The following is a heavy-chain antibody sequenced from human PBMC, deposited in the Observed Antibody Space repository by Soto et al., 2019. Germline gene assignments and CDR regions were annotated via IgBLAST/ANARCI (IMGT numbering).Heavy chain of an antibody. CDR1: GFTFSSYG. CDR2: ISYDGSNK. J-gene: IGHJ6*02. Sequence: GGSLRLSCAASGFTFSSYGMHWVRQAPGKGLEWVALISYDGSNKYYADSVKGRFTISRDNSKNTLYLQMNSLRAEDTAVYYCAKDQGYCSSTSCYTGKAGMDVWGQGTTVTVSS. D-gene: IGHD2-2*02. V-gene: IGHV3-30*18. CDR3: AKDQGYCSSTSCYTGKAGMDV.